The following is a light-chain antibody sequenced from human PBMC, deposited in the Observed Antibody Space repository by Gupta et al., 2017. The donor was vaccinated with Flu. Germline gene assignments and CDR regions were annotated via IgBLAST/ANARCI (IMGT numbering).Light chain of an antibody. Sequence: VAISSTGTSSDVGGYNYVSWYHTHPGKAHQLIVYEVSRRTAAVPGRFSASKSGNTASLTVSAPPEEEAADYYSTSYASSNNYVFGTGTKVTVL. CDR3: TSYASSNNYV. V-gene: IGLV2-8*01. J-gene: IGLJ1*01. CDR2: EVS. CDR1: SSDVGGYNY.